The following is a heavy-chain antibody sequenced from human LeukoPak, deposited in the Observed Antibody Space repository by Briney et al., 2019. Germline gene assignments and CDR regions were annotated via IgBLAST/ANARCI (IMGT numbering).Heavy chain of an antibody. Sequence: GGSLRLSCVASGFTFSNAWMSWVRQAPGKGLEWVGRIKSKTDGGTTDYAAPVKGRFTISRDDSKNTLYLQMNSLKTEDTAVYYCTTDLVWFGSDYWGQGTLVTVSS. CDR2: IKSKTDGGTT. CDR3: TTDLVWFGSDY. CDR1: GFTFSNAW. D-gene: IGHD3-10*01. V-gene: IGHV3-15*01. J-gene: IGHJ4*02.